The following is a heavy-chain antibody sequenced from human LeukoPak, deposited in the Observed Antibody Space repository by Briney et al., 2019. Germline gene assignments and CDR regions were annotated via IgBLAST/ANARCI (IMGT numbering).Heavy chain of an antibody. V-gene: IGHV4-39*07. CDR3: ARPLQGRTVTLHY. CDR1: GGSISSSSYY. Sequence: PSETLSLTCTVSGGSISSSSYYWGWIRQPPGKGLEWIGSIYYSGSTYYNPPLKSRVTISVDTSKNQFSLKLTSVTAADTAVYYCARPLQGRTVTLHYWGQGTLVTVSS. J-gene: IGHJ4*02. D-gene: IGHD4-17*01. CDR2: IYYSGST.